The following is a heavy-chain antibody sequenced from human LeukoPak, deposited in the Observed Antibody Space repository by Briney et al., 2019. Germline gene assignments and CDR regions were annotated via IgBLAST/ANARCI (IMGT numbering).Heavy chain of an antibody. D-gene: IGHD3-10*01. J-gene: IGHJ4*02. CDR2: ISPNSGAT. V-gene: IGHV1-2*06. CDR1: GYTFTGYY. CDR3: ARAYYIWGERFDY. Sequence: ASVKVSCKASGYTFTGYYMHWVRQAPGQGLEWMGRISPNSGATNYAQKFQGRVTMTRDTSISTAYMELSRLKSDDTAVYYCARAYYIWGERFDYWGQGTLVTVSS.